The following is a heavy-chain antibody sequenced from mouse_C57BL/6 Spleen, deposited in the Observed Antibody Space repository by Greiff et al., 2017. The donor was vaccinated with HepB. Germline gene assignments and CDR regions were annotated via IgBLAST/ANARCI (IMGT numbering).Heavy chain of an antibody. CDR1: GYTFTSYW. J-gene: IGHJ1*03. Sequence: VQLQQPGTELVKPGASVKLSCKASGYTFTSYWMHWVKQRPGQGLEWIGNINPSNGGTNYNEKFKSKATLTVDKSSSTAYMQLSSLTSEDSAVYYCARGGYYYGSRHWYFDVWGTGTTVTVSS. CDR2: INPSNGGT. V-gene: IGHV1-53*01. CDR3: ARGGYYYGSRHWYFDV. D-gene: IGHD1-1*01.